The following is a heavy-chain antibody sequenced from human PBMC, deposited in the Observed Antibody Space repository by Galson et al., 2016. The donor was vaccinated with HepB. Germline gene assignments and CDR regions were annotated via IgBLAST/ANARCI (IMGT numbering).Heavy chain of an antibody. CDR2: VKARTFNT. V-gene: IGHV1-8*01. CDR3: ARKNMATGWFDL. D-gene: IGHD2/OR15-2a*01. Sequence: SVKVSCKASGFIFNNYDFNWVRQATGQGLEFMGWVKARTFNTGFAQSFQDRLTMTRNASTSTVYMELSSLRPEDTAVYYCARKNMATGWFDLWGQGTLVTVSS. J-gene: IGHJ5*02. CDR1: GFIFNNYD.